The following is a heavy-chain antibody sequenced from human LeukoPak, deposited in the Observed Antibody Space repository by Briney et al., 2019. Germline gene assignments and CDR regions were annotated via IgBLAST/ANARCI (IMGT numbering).Heavy chain of an antibody. CDR1: GGTFSSYA. D-gene: IGHD3-22*01. Sequence: ASVKVSCKASGGTFSSYAISWVRQAPGQGLEWMGGLIPIFGTANYAQKFQGRVTITADESTSTAYMELSSLRSEDTAVYYCARVVDYYDSSGYYPYYFDYWGQGTLVTVSS. J-gene: IGHJ4*02. V-gene: IGHV1-69*13. CDR3: ARVVDYYDSSGYYPYYFDY. CDR2: LIPIFGTA.